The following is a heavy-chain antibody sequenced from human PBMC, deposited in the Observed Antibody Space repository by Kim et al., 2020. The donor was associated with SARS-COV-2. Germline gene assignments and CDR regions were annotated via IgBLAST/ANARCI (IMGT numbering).Heavy chain of an antibody. CDR1: GYSFTTYW. CDR3: ARGRRYNCDY. J-gene: IGHJ4*02. V-gene: IGHV5-51*01. D-gene: IGHD1-20*01. Sequence: GESLKISCKGSGYSFTTYWIDWVRQMPGKGLEWMGIIYPGDSETRYNPSFQGQVTISVDKSVNTAHLQWSGLKASDTAMYYCARGRRYNCDYWGQGTQVTVSS. CDR2: IYPGDSET.